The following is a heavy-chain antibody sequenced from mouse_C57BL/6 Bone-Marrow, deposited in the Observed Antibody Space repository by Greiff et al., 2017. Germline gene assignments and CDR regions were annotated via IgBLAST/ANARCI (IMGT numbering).Heavy chain of an antibody. Sequence: VKLMESGPELVKPGASVKISCKASGYAFSSSWMNWVKQRPGKGLEWIGRIYPGDGDTNYNGKFKGKATLTADKSSSTAYMQLSSLTSEDSAVYFCALNYYGSSLFAYWGQGTLVTVSA. D-gene: IGHD1-1*01. CDR3: ALNYYGSSLFAY. V-gene: IGHV1-82*01. CDR1: GYAFSSSW. CDR2: IYPGDGDT. J-gene: IGHJ3*01.